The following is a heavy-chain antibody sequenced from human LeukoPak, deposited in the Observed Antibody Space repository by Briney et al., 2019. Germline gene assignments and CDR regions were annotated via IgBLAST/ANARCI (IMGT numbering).Heavy chain of an antibody. J-gene: IGHJ4*02. CDR3: AACNY. CDR1: GYTLTELS. CDR2: FDPEDGET. D-gene: IGHD4-11*01. Sequence: ASVKVSCKVSGYTLTELSMHWVRQAPGKGLEWMGGFDPEDGETIYAQKFQGRVTMTKDTSTDTAYMELSSLRSEDTAVYYCAACNYWGQGTLVTVSS. V-gene: IGHV1-24*01.